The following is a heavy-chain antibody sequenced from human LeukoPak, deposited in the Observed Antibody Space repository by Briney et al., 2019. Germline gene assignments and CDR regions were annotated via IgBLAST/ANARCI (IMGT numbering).Heavy chain of an antibody. D-gene: IGHD3-22*01. V-gene: IGHV3-66*01. Sequence: GGSLRLSCAASGFTVSSNYMSWVRQAPGKGLEWVSVIYSGGSTYYADSVKGRFTISRDNSKNTLYLQMNSLRAEDTAVYYCATQPTPYYYDSSGYSDGWGQGTLVTVSS. CDR1: GFTVSSNY. J-gene: IGHJ4*02. CDR2: IYSGGST. CDR3: ATQPTPYYYDSSGYSDG.